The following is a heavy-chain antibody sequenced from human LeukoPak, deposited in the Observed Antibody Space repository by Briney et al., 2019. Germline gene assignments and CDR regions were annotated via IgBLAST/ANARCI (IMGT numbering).Heavy chain of an antibody. J-gene: IGHJ4*02. CDR2: ISSSSSYI. Sequence: PGGSLRLSCAASGFTFSSYGMNWVRQAPGKGLEWVSSISSSSSYIYYADSVKGRFTISRENAKNSLYLQMNSLRAEDTAVYYCASRYYHILTGYYPIDYWGQGTLVTVSS. V-gene: IGHV3-21*01. CDR3: ASRYYHILTGYYPIDY. D-gene: IGHD3-9*01. CDR1: GFTFSSYG.